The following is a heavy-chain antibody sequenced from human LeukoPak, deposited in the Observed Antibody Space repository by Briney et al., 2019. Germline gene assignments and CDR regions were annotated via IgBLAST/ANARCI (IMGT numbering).Heavy chain of an antibody. CDR2: IRSSSSTI. V-gene: IGHV3-48*01. Sequence: PGGSLRLSCAASGFTFSSYSMNWVRQTPGKGLEWVSYIRSSSSTIYYADSVKGRFTISRDNAKNSLYLQMNSLRAEDTAVYYCLVGATPDYWGQGTLVTVSS. J-gene: IGHJ4*02. CDR3: LVGATPDY. D-gene: IGHD1-26*01. CDR1: GFTFSSYS.